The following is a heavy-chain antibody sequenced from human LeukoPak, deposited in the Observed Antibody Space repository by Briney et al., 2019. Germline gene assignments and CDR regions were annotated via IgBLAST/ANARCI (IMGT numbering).Heavy chain of an antibody. J-gene: IGHJ4*02. D-gene: IGHD2-8*01. CDR2: ISSSSSYI. Sequence: PGGSLRLSCAASGFTFSSYSMNWVRQAPGKGLEWVSSISSSSSYIYYADSVKGRFTISRDNAKNSLYLQMNSLRAEDTALYYCAKDRGRYCTNGVCSPADYWGQGTLVTVSS. CDR1: GFTFSSYS. V-gene: IGHV3-21*04. CDR3: AKDRGRYCTNGVCSPADY.